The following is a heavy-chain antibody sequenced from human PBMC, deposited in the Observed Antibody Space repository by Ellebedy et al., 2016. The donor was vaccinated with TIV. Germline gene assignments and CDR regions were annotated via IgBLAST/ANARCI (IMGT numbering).Heavy chain of an antibody. CDR3: ARDRRYYFDY. CDR1: GFTFSDYY. CDR2: ISSSGSTR. V-gene: IGHV3-11*01. Sequence: GESLKISXAASGFTFSDYYMSWIRQAPGKGLERVSYISSSGSTRQFADSVKGRFTISRDNAKNSLYLQMNTLRAEDTAVYYCARDRRYYFDYWGQGILVTVSS. J-gene: IGHJ4*02.